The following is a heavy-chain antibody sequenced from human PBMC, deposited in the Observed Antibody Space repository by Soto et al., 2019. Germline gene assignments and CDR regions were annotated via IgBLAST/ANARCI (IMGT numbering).Heavy chain of an antibody. CDR2: ITRNSNSL. CDR3: AKDPQSWLTSFDI. V-gene: IGHV3-9*01. J-gene: IGHJ3*02. D-gene: IGHD3-9*01. Sequence: EVQLVESGGGLVQPGRSLRLSCAASGFYFEDYAMHWVRQVPGKGLEWVSGITRNSNSLAYADSVKGRFTISRDTAKNSLYLDMNSLTPEDTALYFCAKDPQSWLTSFDICGQGTMVIVSP. CDR1: GFYFEDYA.